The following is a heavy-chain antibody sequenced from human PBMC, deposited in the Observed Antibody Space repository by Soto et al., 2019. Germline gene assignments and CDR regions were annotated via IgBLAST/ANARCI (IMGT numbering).Heavy chain of an antibody. CDR3: VRTAREGAVDPQWFDR. J-gene: IGHJ5*02. CDR2: VYYTGST. V-gene: IGHV4-30-4*01. Sequence: PSETLSLTCTVSGASIRSTDYYWSWIRQAPGKGLEWIGYVYYTGSTYYNPSLMSRLTISVDTSKNQFSLKLTSVTAAETAVYYCVRTAREGAVDPQWFDRWGQGTQVTVSS. CDR1: GASIRSTDYY. D-gene: IGHD2-21*02.